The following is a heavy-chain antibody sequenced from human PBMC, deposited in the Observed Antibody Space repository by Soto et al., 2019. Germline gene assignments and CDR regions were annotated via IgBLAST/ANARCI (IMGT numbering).Heavy chain of an antibody. J-gene: IGHJ4*02. D-gene: IGHD6-19*01. CDR2: ISYDGSNK. Sequence: QVQLVESGGGVVQPGRSLRLSCAASGFTFSSYAMHWVRQAPGKGLECVAVISYDGSNKSYADSVKGRFTISRDNSKNTLYLQMNSLRAEDTAVYYCKSSGWSDWGQGTLVTVSS. CDR3: KSSGWSD. V-gene: IGHV3-30-3*01. CDR1: GFTFSSYA.